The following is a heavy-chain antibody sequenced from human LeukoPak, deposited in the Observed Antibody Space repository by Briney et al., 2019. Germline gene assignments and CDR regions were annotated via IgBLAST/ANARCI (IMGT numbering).Heavy chain of an antibody. D-gene: IGHD6-13*01. Sequence: PSETLSLTCAVSGGSISSSSYYWGWIRQPPGKGLEWIGSIYYSGNTYYNPSLKSRVTISVDTSKNQFSLKLSSVTAADTAVYYCARALPPRRQQLRFDPWGQGTLVTVSS. V-gene: IGHV4-39*07. CDR2: IYYSGNT. CDR3: ARALPPRRQQLRFDP. J-gene: IGHJ5*02. CDR1: GGSISSSSYY.